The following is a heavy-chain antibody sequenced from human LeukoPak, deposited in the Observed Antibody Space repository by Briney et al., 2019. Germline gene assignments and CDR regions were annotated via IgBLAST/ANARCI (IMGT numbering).Heavy chain of an antibody. D-gene: IGHD5-12*01. J-gene: IGHJ4*02. CDR2: FDPEDGET. CDR3: ATELGPRPEWRYFDY. V-gene: IGHV1-24*01. CDR1: GYTLTESS. Sequence: ASVKLSCKVSGYTLTESSMNWVRRAPGKGLEWLGGFDPEDGETIYAQKFQGRVTMTEDTSTDTAYMELSSLRSEDTAVYYCATELGPRPEWRYFDYWGQGTLVTVSS.